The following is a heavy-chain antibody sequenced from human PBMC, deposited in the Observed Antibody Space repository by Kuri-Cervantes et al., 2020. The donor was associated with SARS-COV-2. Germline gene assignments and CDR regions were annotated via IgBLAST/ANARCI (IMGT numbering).Heavy chain of an antibody. D-gene: IGHD7-27*01. CDR3: AKAKETGDFDY. J-gene: IGHJ4*02. V-gene: IGHV3-23*01. CDR2: ISGSGGST. Sequence: LSLTCAASGFTFSSYAMSWVRQAPGKGLEWVSAISGSGGSTYYADSVKGRFTIPRDNSKNTLYLQMNSLRAEDTAVYYCAKAKETGDFDYWGQGTLVTFDS. CDR1: GFTFSSYA.